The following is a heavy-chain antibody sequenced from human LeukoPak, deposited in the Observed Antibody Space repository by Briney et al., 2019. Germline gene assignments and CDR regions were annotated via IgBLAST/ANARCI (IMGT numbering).Heavy chain of an antibody. J-gene: IGHJ3*01. CDR3: ARLITPTGYSYGYGAFAF. V-gene: IGHV5-51*01. CDR1: GYSFSSYW. CDR2: IYPGDSDT. D-gene: IGHD5-18*01. Sequence: GESLKISCKVSGYSFSSYWIGWVRQMPGKGLEWMGIIYPGDSDTKYSPSFQGQVTISADKSISTTYLQWSSLKASDTAMYYCARLITPTGYSYGYGAFAFWGQGTMVTVSS.